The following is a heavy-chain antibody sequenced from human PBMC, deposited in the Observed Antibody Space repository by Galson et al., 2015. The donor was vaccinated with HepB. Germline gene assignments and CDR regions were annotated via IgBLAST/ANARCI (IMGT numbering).Heavy chain of an antibody. J-gene: IGHJ6*02. CDR3: ARELLWQTYYYYGMDV. CDR1: GGTFSSYA. Sequence: SVKVSCKASGGTFSSYAISWVRQAPGQGLEWMGRIIPILGIANYAQKFQGRVTITADKSTSTAYMELSSLRSEDTAVYYCARELLWQTYYYYGMDVWGQGTTVTVSS. CDR2: IIPILGIA. V-gene: IGHV1-69*04. D-gene: IGHD3-10*01.